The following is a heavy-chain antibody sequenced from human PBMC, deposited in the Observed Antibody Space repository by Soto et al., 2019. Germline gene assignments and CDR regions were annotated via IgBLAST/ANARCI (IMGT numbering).Heavy chain of an antibody. Sequence: QVQLQESGPGLVKPSETLSLTCTVSGGSVSSGSYYWSWIRQPPGKGLEWIGYIYYSGSTNSNPSLKSRVTISVDTSKNQFSLKLSSVTAADTAVYYCASGGSYYGRGFDYWGQGTLVTVSS. CDR1: GGSVSSGSYY. CDR2: IYYSGST. CDR3: ASGGSYYGRGFDY. D-gene: IGHD1-26*01. J-gene: IGHJ4*02. V-gene: IGHV4-61*01.